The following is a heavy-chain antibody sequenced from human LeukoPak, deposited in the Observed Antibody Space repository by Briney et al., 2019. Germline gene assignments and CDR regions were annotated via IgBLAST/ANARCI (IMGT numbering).Heavy chain of an antibody. D-gene: IGHD3-3*01. CDR1: GYTFTSYG. CDR3: AKLGAFWSGYYAFDI. Sequence: ASVKVSCKASGYTFTSYGISWVRQAPGQGLEWMGLISAYNGNTNYAQKLQGRVTMTTDTSTSTAYMELRSLRSDDTAVYYCAKLGAFWSGYYAFDIWGQGTMVTVSS. CDR2: ISAYNGNT. V-gene: IGHV1-18*01. J-gene: IGHJ3*02.